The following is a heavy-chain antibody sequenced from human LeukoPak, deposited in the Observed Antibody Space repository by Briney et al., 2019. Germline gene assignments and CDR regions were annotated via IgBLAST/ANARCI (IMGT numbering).Heavy chain of an antibody. CDR3: ARAPVTIFGVVRPSHYMDV. V-gene: IGHV4-34*01. J-gene: IGHJ6*03. Sequence: SETLSLTCAVYGGSFSDYYWAWIRQPPGKGLEWIGEINHNGGINYNPSLKSRVTLSLDTSMNHVSLRLTSVTAADTGVYYCARAPVTIFGVVRPSHYMDVWGKGTTVTVSS. D-gene: IGHD3-3*01. CDR2: INHNGGI. CDR1: GGSFSDYY.